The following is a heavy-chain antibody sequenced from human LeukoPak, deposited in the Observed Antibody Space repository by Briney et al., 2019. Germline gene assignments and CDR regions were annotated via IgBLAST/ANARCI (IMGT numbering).Heavy chain of an antibody. V-gene: IGHV4-59*08. J-gene: IGHJ4*02. D-gene: IGHD3-22*01. CDR2: IYYSGST. CDR1: GGSISSYY. CDR3: ARQKVITTYDY. Sequence: KPSGTLSLACAVSGGSISSYYWSWIRQPPGKGLEWIGYIYYSGSTNYNPSLKSRVTISVDTSKNQFSLKLSSVTAADTAVYYCARQKVITTYDYWGQGTLVTVSS.